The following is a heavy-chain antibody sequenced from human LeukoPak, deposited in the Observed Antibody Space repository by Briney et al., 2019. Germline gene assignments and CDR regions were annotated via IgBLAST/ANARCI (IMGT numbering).Heavy chain of an antibody. J-gene: IGHJ4*02. D-gene: IGHD3-3*01. CDR2: IYYTGST. Sequence: SETLSLTCTVSGASINTYYWSWIRQPPGKGLEWIGYIYYTGSTNYNPCLRSRHTISVDTSRRQFSLKLTSVTAADTAVYYCARVRFPEWLSSYYFDYWGQGALVTVSS. CDR1: GASINTYY. V-gene: IGHV4-59*01. CDR3: ARVRFPEWLSSYYFDY.